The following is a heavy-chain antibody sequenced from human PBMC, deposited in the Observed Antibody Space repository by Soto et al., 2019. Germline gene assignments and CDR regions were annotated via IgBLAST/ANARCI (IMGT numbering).Heavy chain of an antibody. V-gene: IGHV3-66*01. CDR3: ARSPPDSSCWFSRPFDY. J-gene: IGHJ4*02. D-gene: IGHD6-19*01. Sequence: EVRLVESGGDLVQPGGSLRLSCAASGFTVGSYYMNWVRQTPGKGLEWVSVIYADGTTYYADSVKGSFTISRDTSSNMLYFQMNSLRTEDTAVHYCARSPPDSSCWFSRPFDYWGQGTLVTVSS. CDR1: GFTVGSYY. CDR2: IYADGTT.